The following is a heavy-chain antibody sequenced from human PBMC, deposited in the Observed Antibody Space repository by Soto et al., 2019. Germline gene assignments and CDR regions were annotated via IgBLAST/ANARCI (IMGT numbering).Heavy chain of an antibody. V-gene: IGHV3-13*01. Sequence: GGSLRLSCAASGFTFSSYDMHWVRQATGKSLEWVSAIGTAGETYYPGSVKGRFTISRENAKNSLYLQMNSLRAGDTAVYYCARAEPATLLYYYYYMDVWGKGTTVTVSS. J-gene: IGHJ6*03. CDR1: GFTFSSYD. CDR2: IGTAGET. CDR3: ARAEPATLLYYYYYMDV.